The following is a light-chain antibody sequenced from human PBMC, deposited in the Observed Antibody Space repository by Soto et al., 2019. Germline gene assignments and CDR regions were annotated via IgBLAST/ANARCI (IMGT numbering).Light chain of an antibody. Sequence: SYELTQPPSVSVAPGKTARISCERNNIGTKSVHWYQQKPRQAPVLVIYYDSARPSGIPERFSGSNAGNTATLTSSTVEAGDEADYYCQVWDRSSDHRVVFGGGTKLTVL. V-gene: IGLV3-21*04. CDR3: QVWDRSSDHRVV. CDR2: YDS. J-gene: IGLJ2*01. CDR1: NIGTKS.